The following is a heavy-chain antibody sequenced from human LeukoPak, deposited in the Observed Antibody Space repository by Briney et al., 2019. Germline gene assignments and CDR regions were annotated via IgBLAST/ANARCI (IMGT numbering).Heavy chain of an antibody. J-gene: IGHJ4*02. CDR3: ARVAMSDSSGYCDY. CDR1: GFTFSSYA. D-gene: IGHD3-22*01. Sequence: PGGSLRLSCAASGFTFSSYAMHWVRQAPGKGLEWVAVIWYDGSNKFYADSVKGRFTISRDNSKNTLYLQMNSLRAEDTAVYYCARVAMSDSSGYCDYWGQGTLVTVSS. CDR2: IWYDGSNK. V-gene: IGHV3-33*01.